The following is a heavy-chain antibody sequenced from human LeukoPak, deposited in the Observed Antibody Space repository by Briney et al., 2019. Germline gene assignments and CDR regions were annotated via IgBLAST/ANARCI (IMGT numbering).Heavy chain of an antibody. J-gene: IGHJ4*02. CDR1: GGSISSSTYY. D-gene: IGHD6-19*01. Sequence: PSETLSLTCTVSGGSISSSTYYWGWIRQPPGKGLEWIGSMYYSGNTYYNPSLKSRVTIPVDTSKNQFSLKVNSVIAADTAVYYCARGKKYNSGCFYFDYWGQGALVTVSS. CDR3: ARGKKYNSGCFYFDY. CDR2: MYYSGNT. V-gene: IGHV4-39*01.